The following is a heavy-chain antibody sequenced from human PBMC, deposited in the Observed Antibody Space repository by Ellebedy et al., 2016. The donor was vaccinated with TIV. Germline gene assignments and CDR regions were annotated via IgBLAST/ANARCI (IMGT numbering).Heavy chain of an antibody. V-gene: IGHV3-74*01. CDR2: INSDGSST. D-gene: IGHD5-12*01. CDR1: GGAFSSYW. CDR3: ARDFGHSGYDLLDY. J-gene: IGHJ4*02. Sequence: ETLSLTCAVSGGAFSSYWMHWVRQAPGKGLVWVARINSDGSSTSYADSVKGRFTISRDNARDSLYLQMDSLKVEDTAVYYCARDFGHSGYDLLDYWGQGTLVTVSS.